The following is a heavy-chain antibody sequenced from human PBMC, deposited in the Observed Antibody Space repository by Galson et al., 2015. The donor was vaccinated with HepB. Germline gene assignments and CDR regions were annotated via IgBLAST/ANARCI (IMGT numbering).Heavy chain of an antibody. CDR1: GFTFSSYW. CDR2: IKQDGSEK. J-gene: IGHJ4*02. Sequence: SLRLSCAASGFTFSSYWMSWVRQAPGKGLEWVANIKQDGSEKYYVGSVKGRFTISRDNAKNSLYLQMNSLRAEDTAVYYCARVSDYYDSSDYWGQGTLVTVSS. D-gene: IGHD3-22*01. V-gene: IGHV3-7*01. CDR3: ARVSDYYDSSDY.